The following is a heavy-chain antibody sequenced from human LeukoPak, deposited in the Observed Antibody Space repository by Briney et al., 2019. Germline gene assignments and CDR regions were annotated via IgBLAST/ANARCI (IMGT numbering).Heavy chain of an antibody. D-gene: IGHD5-24*01. CDR1: GFTFSSYW. V-gene: IGHV3-7*01. Sequence: GGSLRLSCAASGFTFSSYWMSWVRQAPGKGLEWVANIKQDGSEKYYVDSVKGRFTISRDNAKNSLFLQMNSLRAEDTAVYYCAINHRDGYSELGYWGQGTLVTVSS. CDR2: IKQDGSEK. CDR3: AINHRDGYSELGY. J-gene: IGHJ4*02.